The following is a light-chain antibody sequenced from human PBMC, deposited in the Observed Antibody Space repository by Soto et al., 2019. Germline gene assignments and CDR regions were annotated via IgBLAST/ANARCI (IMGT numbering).Light chain of an antibody. V-gene: IGLV2-14*01. CDR1: SSDVGGYKY. J-gene: IGLJ3*02. Sequence: QSALTQPASVSGSPGQSITISCTGTSSDVGGYKYVSWYQQHPGKAPKLMIYEVNYRPSGVSTRFSGSKSGNTASLTISGLQAEDEADYYCSSYTSSSTGVFGGGTKVTVL. CDR3: SSYTSSSTGV. CDR2: EVN.